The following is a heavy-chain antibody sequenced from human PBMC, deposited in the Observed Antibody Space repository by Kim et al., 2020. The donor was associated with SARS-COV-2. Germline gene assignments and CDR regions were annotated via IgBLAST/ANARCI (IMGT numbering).Heavy chain of an antibody. J-gene: IGHJ4*02. CDR2: ISSSGSTI. V-gene: IGHV3-11*01. Sequence: GGSLRLSCAASGFTFSDYYMSWIRQAPGKGREWVSYISSSGSTIYYADSGKGRFTISRDNAKNSLYLQMNSLRAEGTAVYYCASLITAGSTFDYWGQGTLVTLSP. CDR3: ASLITAGSTFDY. D-gene: IGHD3-10*01. CDR1: GFTFSDYY.